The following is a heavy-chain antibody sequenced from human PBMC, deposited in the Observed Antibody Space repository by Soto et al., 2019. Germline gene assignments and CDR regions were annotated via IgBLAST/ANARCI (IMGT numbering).Heavy chain of an antibody. CDR2: IHSDGNT. V-gene: IGHV3-53*01. Sequence: GGSLRLSCAASGFTVGFSYMSWVRQAPGKGLEWISIIHSDGNTFYADSVRGRFTISRDDSKNTLYLQMNSLRGEDTAVYYCARDSRSYGPGVNDYWGQGT. J-gene: IGHJ4*02. D-gene: IGHD3-10*01. CDR1: GFTVGFSY. CDR3: ARDSRSYGPGVNDY.